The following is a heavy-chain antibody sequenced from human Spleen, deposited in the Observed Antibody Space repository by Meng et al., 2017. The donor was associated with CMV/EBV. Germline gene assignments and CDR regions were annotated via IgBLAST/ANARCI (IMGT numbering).Heavy chain of an antibody. Sequence: GESLKISCTASGFTFGDYAMSWVRQAPGKGLEWVGFIRSKAYGGTTEYAASAKGRFTISRDDSKSIAYVQMNSLKTEDTVVYYCTRSFQLLNYYFYGMDVWGQGTTVTVSS. CDR1: GFTFGDYA. D-gene: IGHD2-2*01. CDR3: TRSFQLLNYYFYGMDV. J-gene: IGHJ6*02. CDR2: IRSKAYGGTT. V-gene: IGHV3-49*04.